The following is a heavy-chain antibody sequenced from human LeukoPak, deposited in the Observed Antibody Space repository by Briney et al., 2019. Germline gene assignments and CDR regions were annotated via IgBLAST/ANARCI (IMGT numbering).Heavy chain of an antibody. D-gene: IGHD4-17*01. V-gene: IGHV3-7*01. CDR2: IKQDGSEK. J-gene: IGHJ3*02. Sequence: GGSLTLSCAASGFTFSGYWMSWLRQAPGKGLEWVANIKQDGSEKNYVDSVKGRFTISRDNAKNSLYLQMNSLRAEDTAVYYCARDPNGDYVGAFDMWGPGTMVTVSS. CDR3: ARDPNGDYVGAFDM. CDR1: GFTFSGYW.